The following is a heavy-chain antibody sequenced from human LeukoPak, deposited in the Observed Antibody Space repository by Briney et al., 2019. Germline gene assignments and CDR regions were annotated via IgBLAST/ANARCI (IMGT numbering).Heavy chain of an antibody. Sequence: GGSLRLSCAASGFTFSSYAMSWVRQAPGKGLEWVSAISGSGGSTYYADSVKGRFTISRDNSKNTLYLQMNNLRAGDTAVYYCAKFLPTHIVVANYYFDYWGQGTLVNVSS. J-gene: IGHJ4*02. CDR1: GFTFSSYA. CDR3: AKFLPTHIVVANYYFDY. D-gene: IGHD2-21*01. CDR2: ISGSGGST. V-gene: IGHV3-23*01.